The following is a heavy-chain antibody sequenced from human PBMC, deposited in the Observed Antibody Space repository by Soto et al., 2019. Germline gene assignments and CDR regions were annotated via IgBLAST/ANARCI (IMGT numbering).Heavy chain of an antibody. J-gene: IGHJ6*02. D-gene: IGHD3-3*01. CDR2: NNESGGTT. CDR3: VKDRATIFGVIWKYGMDV. CDR1: GFKFRSYG. V-gene: IGHV3-23*01. Sequence: EEQLLESGGGLVEPGGSLRLSCVASGFKFRSYGMAWVRQAPGKGLEWVSDNNESGGTTNYADSVRGRFAISRDNSRNTLDLLMNSLRPEDTAVYYCVKDRATIFGVIWKYGMDVWGQGTTVYVSS.